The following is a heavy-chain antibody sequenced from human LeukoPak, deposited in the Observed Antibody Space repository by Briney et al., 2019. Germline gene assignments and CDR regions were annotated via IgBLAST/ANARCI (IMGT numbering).Heavy chain of an antibody. D-gene: IGHD5-18*01. J-gene: IGHJ2*01. V-gene: IGHV3-21*01. CDR3: ARVVTWYFDL. CDR1: GFTFSSYS. CDR2: ITSSSTYI. Sequence: PRGSLRLSCAASGFTFSSYSINWVRQAPGKGLEWVSSITSSSTYIYYADSVRGRFTISRDNAKNSLYLQMNSLRAEDTAVYYCARVVTWYFDLWGRGTLVTVSS.